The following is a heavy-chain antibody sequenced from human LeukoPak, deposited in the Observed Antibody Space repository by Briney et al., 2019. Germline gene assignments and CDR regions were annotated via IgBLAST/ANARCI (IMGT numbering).Heavy chain of an antibody. V-gene: IGHV1-2*02. CDR2: INPNSGGT. D-gene: IGHD2-2*01. J-gene: IGHJ4*02. CDR3: ARGYCSSSSCYDYFDY. CDR1: GYTFTGNY. Sequence: ASVKVSCKASGYTFTGNYIHWVRQAPGQGLEWMGWINPNSGGTNYAQKFQGRVTMTRDTSTSTAYMELSSLRSDDTAVYYCARGYCSSSSCYDYFDYWGQGSLVTVSS.